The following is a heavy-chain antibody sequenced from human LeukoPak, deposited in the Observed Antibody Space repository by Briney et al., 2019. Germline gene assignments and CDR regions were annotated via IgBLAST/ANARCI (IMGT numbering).Heavy chain of an antibody. Sequence: GRSLRPSCAASGFTFSSYAMHWVRQAPGKGLEWVAVISYDGSNKYYADSVKGRFTISRDNSKNTLYLQINSLRAEDTAVYYCAKGGSDFWSGWGDGMDVWGQGTTVTVSS. D-gene: IGHD3-3*01. V-gene: IGHV3-30-3*01. CDR2: ISYDGSNK. J-gene: IGHJ6*02. CDR3: AKGGSDFWSGWGDGMDV. CDR1: GFTFSSYA.